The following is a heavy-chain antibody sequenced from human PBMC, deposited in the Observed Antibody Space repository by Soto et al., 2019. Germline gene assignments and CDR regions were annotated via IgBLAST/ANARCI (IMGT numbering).Heavy chain of an antibody. Sequence: SETLSLTCTVSVGSINTYYWSWIRQPPGKGLEWIGYIYYSGGTNYNPSLKSRVTISIDTSKNQFSLKLTSVTAADTAVYYCARVYDSSVNFDYWGQGTLVTVSS. CDR2: IYYSGGT. CDR1: VGSINTYY. D-gene: IGHD3-22*01. J-gene: IGHJ4*02. CDR3: ARVYDSSVNFDY. V-gene: IGHV4-59*01.